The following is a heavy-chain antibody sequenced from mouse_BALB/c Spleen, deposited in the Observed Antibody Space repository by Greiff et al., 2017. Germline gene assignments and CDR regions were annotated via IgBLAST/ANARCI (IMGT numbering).Heavy chain of an antibody. D-gene: IGHD4-1*02. J-gene: IGHJ1*01. CDR1: GFTFSSFG. V-gene: IGHV5-17*02. CDR3: ARSNWDDWYFDV. Sequence: EVMLVESGGGLVQPGGSRKLSCAASGFTFSSFGMHWVRQAPEKGLEWVAYISSGSSTIYYADTVKGRFTISRDNPKNTLFLQMTSLRSEDTAMYYCARSNWDDWYFDVWGAGTTVTVSS. CDR2: ISSGSSTI.